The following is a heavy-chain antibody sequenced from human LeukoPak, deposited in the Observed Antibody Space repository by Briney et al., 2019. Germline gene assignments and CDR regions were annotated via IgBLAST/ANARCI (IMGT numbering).Heavy chain of an antibody. CDR1: GYTFTSYG. D-gene: IGHD3-3*01. V-gene: IGHV1-18*01. CDR2: ISAYNGNT. J-gene: IGHJ6*03. CDR3: ARDRNYDFWSGYYWRVQSCMDV. Sequence: ASVKVSCKASGYTFTSYGISWVRQAPGQGLEWMGWISAYNGNTNYAQKLQGRVTMTTDTSTSTAYMELRSLRSDDTAVYYCARDRNYDFWSGYYWRVQSCMDVWGKGTTVTVSS.